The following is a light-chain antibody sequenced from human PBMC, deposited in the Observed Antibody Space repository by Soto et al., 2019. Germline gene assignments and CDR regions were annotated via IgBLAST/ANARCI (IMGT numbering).Light chain of an antibody. CDR2: EVT. CDR3: SSFTSSSTYI. Sequence: QSALTQPASVSGSPGQSITVSCTGTSSDVGAYNSVSWYQQHPGKAPKLMLYEVTNRPSGVSERFSGSKSANTASLTISGLQAGDEADYYCSSFTSSSTYIFGTGTKVTVL. J-gene: IGLJ1*01. CDR1: SSDVGAYNS. V-gene: IGLV2-14*03.